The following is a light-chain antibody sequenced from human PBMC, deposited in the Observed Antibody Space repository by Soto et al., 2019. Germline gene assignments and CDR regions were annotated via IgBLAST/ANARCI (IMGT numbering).Light chain of an antibody. CDR3: QQRSNWPPPT. Sequence: EIVLTQSPATLSLSPGERATLSCRASQSVSSYLAWYQQKPGQAPRLLIYDASNRATGIPARFSGSGSGTEYNLTISSLAPEDFAVYYCQQRSNWPPPTFGQGTRLEIK. CDR1: QSVSSY. V-gene: IGKV3-11*01. CDR2: DAS. J-gene: IGKJ5*01.